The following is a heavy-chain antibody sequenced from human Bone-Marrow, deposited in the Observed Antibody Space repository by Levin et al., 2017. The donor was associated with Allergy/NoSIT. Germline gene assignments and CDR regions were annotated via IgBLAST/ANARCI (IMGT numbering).Heavy chain of an antibody. D-gene: IGHD6-13*01. Sequence: GGSLRLSCTTSGFTFTTFGMQWVRQAPGKGLEWVALIYYDGSRKYYSDAVKGRFTISRDNSKNTLDLQMNSLRAEDTAVYFCTRDTLTTYSSSWFESPFDSDFWGQGTLVTVSS. J-gene: IGHJ4*02. CDR3: TRDTLTTYSSSWFESPFDSDF. CDR1: GFTFTTFG. CDR2: IYYDGSRK. V-gene: IGHV3-33*01.